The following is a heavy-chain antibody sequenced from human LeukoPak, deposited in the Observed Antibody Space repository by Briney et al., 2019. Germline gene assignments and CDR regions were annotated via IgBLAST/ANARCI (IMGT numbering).Heavy chain of an antibody. Sequence: SETLSLTCTVSGGSISNYYWSWIRQPPGKGLDWIGYIYSSWRKNYNPSLKSRVAISVDLSKNQFSLKLSSVPASDTAVYYCARFLDNNWDFDYWGQGTLVTVSS. D-gene: IGHD1-1*01. CDR1: GGSISNYY. CDR2: IYSSWRK. J-gene: IGHJ4*02. CDR3: ARFLDNNWDFDY. V-gene: IGHV4-59*08.